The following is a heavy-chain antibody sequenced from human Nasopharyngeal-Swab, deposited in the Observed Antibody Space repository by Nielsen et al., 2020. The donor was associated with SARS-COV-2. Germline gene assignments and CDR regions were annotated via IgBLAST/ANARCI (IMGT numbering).Heavy chain of an antibody. CDR2: IYYSGST. J-gene: IGHJ6*02. Sequence: GSLRLSCTVSGGSISSYYWSWIRQPPGKGLEWIGYIYYSGSTNYNPSLKSRVTISVDTSKNQFSLKLSSVTAADTAVYYCARAYSGSWYPGYYYYGMDVWGQGTTVTVSS. D-gene: IGHD6-13*01. CDR3: ARAYSGSWYPGYYYYGMDV. V-gene: IGHV4-59*01. CDR1: GGSISSYY.